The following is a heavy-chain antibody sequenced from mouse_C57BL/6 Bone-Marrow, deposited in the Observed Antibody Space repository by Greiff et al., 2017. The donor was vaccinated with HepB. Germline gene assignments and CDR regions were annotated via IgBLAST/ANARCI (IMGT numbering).Heavy chain of an antibody. D-gene: IGHD3-2*02. CDR1: GYTFTSYW. CDR3: ARRSTAQATGAWFAY. Sequence: QVQLKESGAELAKPGASVKLSCKASGYTFTSYWIHWVKQRPGQGLEWIGYINPSSGYTKYNQKFKDKATLTADKSSSTAYMQLSSSTYEDSAVYYCARRSTAQATGAWFAYWGQGTLVTVSA. V-gene: IGHV1-7*01. J-gene: IGHJ3*01. CDR2: INPSSGYT.